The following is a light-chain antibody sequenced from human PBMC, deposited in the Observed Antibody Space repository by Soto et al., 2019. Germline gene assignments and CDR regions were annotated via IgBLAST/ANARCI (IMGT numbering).Light chain of an antibody. V-gene: IGKV3-11*01. Sequence: EIVLTQSPATLSLSPGERATHSCRASQSLSGSLGWYQQKPGQAPRLLIYRTSTRATGIPARFSGSGSGTDFTLTILSLEPEDFAVYYCQQHANWFSWTFGQGTKVDIK. CDR3: QQHANWFSWT. CDR1: QSLSGS. J-gene: IGKJ1*01. CDR2: RTS.